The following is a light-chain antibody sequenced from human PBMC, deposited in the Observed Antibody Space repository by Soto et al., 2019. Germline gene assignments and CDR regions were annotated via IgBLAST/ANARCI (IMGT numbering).Light chain of an antibody. CDR3: QQRSNWPSWT. CDR2: DAS. J-gene: IGKJ1*01. CDR1: QSVSSY. V-gene: IGKV3-11*01. Sequence: EIVLTQSPATLSLSPGERATLSCRASQSVSSYLAWYQQKPGQATRLLIYDASNRATGIPARFSGSGSGTDFTLTISSLEPEDFAVYYCQQRSNWPSWTFGQGTKVDIK.